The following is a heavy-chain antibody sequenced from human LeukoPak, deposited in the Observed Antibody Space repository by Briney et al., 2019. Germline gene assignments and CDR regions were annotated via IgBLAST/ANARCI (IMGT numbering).Heavy chain of an antibody. CDR2: IYYSGST. Sequence: SETLSLTCTVSGGSVSSGSYYWSWIRQPPGKGLEWIGYIYYSGSTNYNPSLKSRVTISVDTSKNQFSLRLSSVTAADTAVYYCARDGSESAFDIWGQGTMVTVSS. J-gene: IGHJ3*02. CDR3: ARDGSESAFDI. V-gene: IGHV4-61*01. CDR1: GGSVSSGSYY.